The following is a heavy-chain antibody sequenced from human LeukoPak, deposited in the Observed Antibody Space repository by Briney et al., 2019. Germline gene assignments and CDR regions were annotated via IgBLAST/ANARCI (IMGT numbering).Heavy chain of an antibody. Sequence: SETLSLTCTVSGDSISSTNYYWGWIRQPPGKGLEWIGNIYYSGSAYYNPSLKSRVTISVDTSKNQFSLKLSSVTAADTAVYYCARGYSSSWKYYYYYMDVWGKGTTVTVSS. CDR3: ARGYSSSWKYYYYYMDV. J-gene: IGHJ6*03. CDR1: GDSISSTNYY. D-gene: IGHD6-13*01. CDR2: IYYSGSA. V-gene: IGHV4-39*07.